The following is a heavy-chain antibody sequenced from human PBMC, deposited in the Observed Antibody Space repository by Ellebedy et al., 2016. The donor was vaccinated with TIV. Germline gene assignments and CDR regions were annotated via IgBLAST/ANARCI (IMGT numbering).Heavy chain of an antibody. J-gene: IGHJ3*02. CDR3: ARERNEYYYERSGYGVEEDAFDI. D-gene: IGHD3-22*01. Sequence: GESLKISCAASGFTFTSYAMHWVLXAPGKGLEWVAVISYDGSNKYYADSVKGRFTISRDNAKNSLYLQMNSLRAEDTAVYYCARERNEYYYERSGYGVEEDAFDIWGQGTMVTVSS. V-gene: IGHV3-30*07. CDR1: GFTFTSYA. CDR2: ISYDGSNK.